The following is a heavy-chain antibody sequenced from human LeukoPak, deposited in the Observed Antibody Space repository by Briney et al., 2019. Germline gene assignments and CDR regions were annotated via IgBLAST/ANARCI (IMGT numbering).Heavy chain of an antibody. CDR1: GGSFSGYY. Sequence: PSETLSLTCAVYGGSFSGYYWSWIRQPPGKGLEWIGEINHSGSTNYNPSLKSRVTISVDTSKNQFSLKLSSVTAADTAVYYCARAYSGSYPTESWGQGTLVTVSS. V-gene: IGHV4-34*01. CDR2: INHSGST. J-gene: IGHJ4*02. CDR3: ARAYSGSYPTES. D-gene: IGHD1-26*01.